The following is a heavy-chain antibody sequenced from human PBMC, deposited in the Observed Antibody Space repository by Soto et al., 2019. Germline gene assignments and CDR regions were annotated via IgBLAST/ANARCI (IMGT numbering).Heavy chain of an antibody. V-gene: IGHV1-18*01. CDR2: ISAYNGNT. D-gene: IGHD5-18*01. Sequence: QVQLVQSGAEVRKPGASVKVSCKASGYPFTRYGISWVRQAPGQGLEWMGWISAYNGNTKYAQNLQGRVTMTTDTSTSTAYMELRSLRSDDTAVYYCARDQAMAQFDYWGQGTLVTVSS. CDR3: ARDQAMAQFDY. J-gene: IGHJ4*02. CDR1: GYPFTRYG.